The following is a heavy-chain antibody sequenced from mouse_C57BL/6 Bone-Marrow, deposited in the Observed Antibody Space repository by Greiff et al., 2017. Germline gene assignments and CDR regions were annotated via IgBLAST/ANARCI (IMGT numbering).Heavy chain of an antibody. CDR2: INPGSGGT. J-gene: IGHJ2*01. CDR3: ATLDTTVDYFGY. CDR1: GYAFTNYL. V-gene: IGHV1-54*01. D-gene: IGHD1-1*01. Sequence: VQLQQSGAELVRPGTSVKVSCKASGYAFTNYLIEWVKQRPGQGLEWIGVINPGSGGTNYNEKFKGKATLTADKSSSTAYMQLSSLTSEDSAVYYCATLDTTVDYFGYWGQGTTLTVS.